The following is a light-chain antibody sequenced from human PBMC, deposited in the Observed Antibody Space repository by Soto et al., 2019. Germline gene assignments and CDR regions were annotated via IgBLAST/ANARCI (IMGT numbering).Light chain of an antibody. J-gene: IGKJ2*01. V-gene: IGKV3-15*01. CDR3: QQYDKWPYT. CDR2: GAF. CDR1: QSVGSN. Sequence: EIVLTQSPATLSVSPGERATLSCRTSQSVGSNLAWYQQKPGQAPRLLIYGAFIRAPGFPVTFRGTGSGSEFTLTITSPQSEDGALYYCQQYDKWPYTFGQGTNLEIK.